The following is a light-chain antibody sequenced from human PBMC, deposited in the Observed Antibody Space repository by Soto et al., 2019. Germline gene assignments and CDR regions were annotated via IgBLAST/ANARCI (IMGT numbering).Light chain of an antibody. Sequence: ETVLTQSPGTLSLSPGDRATLSCRASRSVNNNYLAWYQQIPGQAPRLLIYGASNKATGIPDRFSGSGSGTEFTLTISRLETVDFAVYYCQQYGDSRYTFGQGTKLEIK. CDR1: RSVNNNY. CDR2: GAS. J-gene: IGKJ2*01. V-gene: IGKV3-20*01. CDR3: QQYGDSRYT.